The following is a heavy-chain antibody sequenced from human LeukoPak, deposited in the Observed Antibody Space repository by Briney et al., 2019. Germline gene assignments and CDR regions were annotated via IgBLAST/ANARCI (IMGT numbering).Heavy chain of an antibody. Sequence: GGSLRLSCAASGFTFSSYSMNWVRQAPGKGLEWVSYISSSSSIMYYADSVKGRFTISRDNAKNSLYLQMNSLRGEDTAVYYCARDRTQGYGGNSDYWGQGTLVTVSS. CDR2: ISSSSSIM. V-gene: IGHV3-48*01. CDR1: GFTFSSYS. D-gene: IGHD4-23*01. J-gene: IGHJ4*02. CDR3: ARDRTQGYGGNSDY.